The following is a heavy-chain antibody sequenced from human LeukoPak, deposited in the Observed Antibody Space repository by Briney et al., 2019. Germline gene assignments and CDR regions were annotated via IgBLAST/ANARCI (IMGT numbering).Heavy chain of an antibody. V-gene: IGHV3-23*01. CDR3: AKDLEAVAGDDY. CDR2: ISGSGGST. Sequence: ETLSLTCTVSGGSISSYYWSWIRQPPGKGLEWVSAISGSGGSTYYADSVKGRFTISRDNSKNTLYLQMNSLRAEDTAVYYCAKDLEAVAGDDYWGQGTLVTVSS. J-gene: IGHJ4*02. CDR1: GGSISSYY. D-gene: IGHD6-19*01.